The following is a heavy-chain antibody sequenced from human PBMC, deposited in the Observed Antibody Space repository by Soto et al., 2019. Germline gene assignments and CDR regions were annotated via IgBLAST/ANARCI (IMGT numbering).Heavy chain of an antibody. J-gene: IGHJ3*02. V-gene: IGHV4-4*02. CDR2: IYHSGNT. Sequence: QVQLQESGPGLVKPSGTLSLTCAVSSGSISSSNWWSWVRQPPGKGLEWIVEIYHSGNTNYNPSLKSRDTRSVDKSNNQFSLKLSSVTAADTAVYYCATYIAVAGDTFDIWGQGTMVTVSS. D-gene: IGHD6-19*01. CDR3: ATYIAVAGDTFDI. CDR1: SGSISSSNW.